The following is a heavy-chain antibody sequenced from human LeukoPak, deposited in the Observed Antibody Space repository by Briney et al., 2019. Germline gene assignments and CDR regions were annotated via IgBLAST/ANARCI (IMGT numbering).Heavy chain of an antibody. CDR2: ITGSDDRT. D-gene: IGHD3-22*01. CDR1: GFTFTSAA. CDR3: AKGPQLGSGYHPDY. Sequence: GGSLRLSCADSGFTFTSAALTWVRQAPGKGLEWVSIITGSDDRTYYAESVKGRFTISRDYSRNTVHLQVNSLRTEDTAIYYCAKGPQLGSGYHPDYWGQGTLVTVSS. V-gene: IGHV3-23*01. J-gene: IGHJ4*02.